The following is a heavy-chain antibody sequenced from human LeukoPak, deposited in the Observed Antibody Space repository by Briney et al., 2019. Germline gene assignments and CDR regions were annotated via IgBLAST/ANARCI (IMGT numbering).Heavy chain of an antibody. D-gene: IGHD5-12*01. Sequence: SETLSLTCTVSGGSTSSYYWSWIRQPPGKGLEWIGYIYYSGSTNYNPSLKSRVTISVDTSKNQFSLKLSSVTAADTAVYYCAREGGFSDAFDYWGQGTLVTVSS. CDR2: IYYSGST. V-gene: IGHV4-59*01. CDR1: GGSTSSYY. J-gene: IGHJ4*02. CDR3: AREGGFSDAFDY.